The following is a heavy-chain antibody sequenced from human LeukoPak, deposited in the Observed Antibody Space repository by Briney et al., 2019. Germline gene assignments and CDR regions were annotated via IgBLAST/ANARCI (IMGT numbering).Heavy chain of an antibody. V-gene: IGHV3-30*02. CDR2: IQFDGSDK. CDR1: GFIFSTYG. J-gene: IGHJ4*02. CDR3: AKDQQLQPFHY. Sequence: GGPLRLSCAASGFIFSTYGMHWVRQAPGKGLEWVAFIQFDGSDKYYADSVKGRFTISRDNSKNTLYLQMNSLRPEDTSVYYCAKDQQLQPFHYWGQGTLVTVSS. D-gene: IGHD2-2*01.